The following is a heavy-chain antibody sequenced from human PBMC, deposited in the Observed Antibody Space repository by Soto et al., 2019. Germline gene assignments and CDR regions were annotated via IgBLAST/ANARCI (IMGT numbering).Heavy chain of an antibody. CDR2: IYWDDGK. V-gene: IGHV2-5*02. Sequence: QITLKESGPTLVKPTQTLTLTCTFSGFSLRTSGVGVGWIRQPPGKALEWLALIYWDDGKRYSPSLKSRLTITKDTAKNHVVLRMTNMDPVDTATYYCAHLTTGGFYFDYWGQGTLVTVSS. CDR3: AHLTTGGFYFDY. D-gene: IGHD4-17*01. CDR1: GFSLRTSGVG. J-gene: IGHJ4*02.